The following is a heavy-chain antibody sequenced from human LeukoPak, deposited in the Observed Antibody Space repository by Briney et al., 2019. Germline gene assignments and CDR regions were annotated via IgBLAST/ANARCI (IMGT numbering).Heavy chain of an antibody. CDR3: ARSLGSSWTNWFDP. Sequence: SETLSLTCAVYGGSFSGYYWSWIRQPPGKGLEWIGEINHSGSTNYNPSLKSRVTISVDTSKNQFSLKLSSVTAADTAVYYCARSLGSSWTNWFDPWGQGTLVTVSS. V-gene: IGHV4-34*01. CDR1: GGSFSGYY. D-gene: IGHD6-13*01. CDR2: INHSGST. J-gene: IGHJ5*02.